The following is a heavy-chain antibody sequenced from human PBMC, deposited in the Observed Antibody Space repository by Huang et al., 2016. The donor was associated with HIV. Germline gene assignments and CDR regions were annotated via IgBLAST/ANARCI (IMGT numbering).Heavy chain of an antibody. D-gene: IGHD6-6*01. CDR2: VKPKGGGT. J-gene: IGHJ4*02. CDR1: GYTFTASN. V-gene: IGHV1-2*02. Sequence: QVQLVQSGAEVKNPGASVRVSCKASGYTFTASNIHWVRQAPGQGLEWMGWVKPKGGGTTYAKRLQGRGTMTRDTTISTVHMDLRRIQSDDTAVYFCARDWSFGSSTSPADWGQGTLVTVSS. CDR3: ARDWSFGSSTSPAD.